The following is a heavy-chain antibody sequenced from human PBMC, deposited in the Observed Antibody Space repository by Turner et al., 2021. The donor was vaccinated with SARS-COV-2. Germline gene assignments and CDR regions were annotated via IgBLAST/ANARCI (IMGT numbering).Heavy chain of an antibody. CDR2: IWYDGSNK. Sequence: VQLVVSVGGVVQPGWSLRLSCASSGFTFSSYGMHWVRQAQGKGLEWVAVIWYDGSNKYYADSVKGRFTISRDNSKNTLYLQMNTLRAEDTAVYYCARESLYGDYGGAFDIWGQGTMVIVSS. V-gene: IGHV3-33*08. CDR3: ARESLYGDYGGAFDI. D-gene: IGHD4-17*01. J-gene: IGHJ3*02. CDR1: GFTFSSYG.